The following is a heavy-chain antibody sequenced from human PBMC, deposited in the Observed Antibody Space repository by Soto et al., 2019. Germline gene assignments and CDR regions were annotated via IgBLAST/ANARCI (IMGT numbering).Heavy chain of an antibody. J-gene: IGHJ5*02. CDR1: GYTFTSYA. CDR3: ARDRYYDFWSGYSVWFDP. CDR2: INAGNGNT. V-gene: IGHV1-3*01. D-gene: IGHD3-3*01. Sequence: GASVKVSCTASGYTFTSYAMHWVRQAPGQRLEWMGWINAGNGNTKYSQKFQGRVTITRDTSASTAYMELSSLRSEDTAVYYCARDRYYDFWSGYSVWFDPWGQGTLVTVSS.